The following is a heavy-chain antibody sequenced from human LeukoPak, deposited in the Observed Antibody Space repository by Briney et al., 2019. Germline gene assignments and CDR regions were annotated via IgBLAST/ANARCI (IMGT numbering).Heavy chain of an antibody. Sequence: GESLKISCRGSGYSFTTYWIGWVRQMPGKGLEWMGIIYPGDSDTRYSPSFQGQVTMSADKSINTAYLQGSSLKASDTAMYYCARRQGCSSTSCPPDSWGQGTLVTVSS. J-gene: IGHJ4*02. V-gene: IGHV5-51*01. D-gene: IGHD2-2*01. CDR3: ARRQGCSSTSCPPDS. CDR1: GYSFTTYW. CDR2: IYPGDSDT.